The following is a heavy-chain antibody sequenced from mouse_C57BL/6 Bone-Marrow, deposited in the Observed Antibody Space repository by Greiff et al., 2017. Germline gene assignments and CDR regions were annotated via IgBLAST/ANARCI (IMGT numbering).Heavy chain of an antibody. CDR2: IYPRSGNT. Sequence: QVQLQQSGADLARPGASVKLSCKASGYTFTSYGIRWVKQRPGQGLEWIGEIYPRSGNTYYTEKFKGKATLSADKPHSTTYMEVRSLTSEDSAVYFCARRSSVYFDVWGTGTTVTVSS. D-gene: IGHD1-1*01. CDR3: ARRSSVYFDV. J-gene: IGHJ1*03. V-gene: IGHV1-81*01. CDR1: GYTFTSYG.